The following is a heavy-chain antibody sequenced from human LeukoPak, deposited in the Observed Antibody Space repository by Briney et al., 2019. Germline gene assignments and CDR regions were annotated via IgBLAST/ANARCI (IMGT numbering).Heavy chain of an antibody. J-gene: IGHJ3*02. Sequence: SETLSLTCTVSSGSISSYYWSWLRQSPGKGLQWIGYISYSGSTNFNPSLKSRVTISVDTSKNQFSLKLSAVTAADTAVYYCARALNRGWSGHDAFDIWGQGTMVTVS. CDR3: ARALNRGWSGHDAFDI. CDR2: ISYSGST. CDR1: SGSISSYY. D-gene: IGHD6-19*01. V-gene: IGHV4-59*01.